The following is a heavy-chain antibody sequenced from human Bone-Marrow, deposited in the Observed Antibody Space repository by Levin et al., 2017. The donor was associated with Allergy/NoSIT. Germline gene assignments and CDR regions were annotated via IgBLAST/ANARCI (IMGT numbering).Heavy chain of an antibody. D-gene: IGHD1-1*01. CDR1: GGSITNDAYS. J-gene: IGHJ3*02. Sequence: MTSETLSLTCAVSGGSITNDAYSWTWIRQPPGRGLEWIGYLYLSGTNSYNPSLKSRVVISGDRSKNQFSLKLTSVTAADSAVYYCARDWRSVFDIWGQGTMVTVSS. CDR3: ARDWRSVFDI. V-gene: IGHV4-30-2*01. CDR2: LYLSGTN.